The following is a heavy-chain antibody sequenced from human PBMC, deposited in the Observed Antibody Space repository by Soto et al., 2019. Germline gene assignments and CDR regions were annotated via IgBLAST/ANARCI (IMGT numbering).Heavy chain of an antibody. CDR3: ARGGSGAFDI. J-gene: IGHJ3*02. V-gene: IGHV4-30-2*01. D-gene: IGHD6-19*01. CDR1: GGSISSGGYS. CDR2: IYHSGST. Sequence: SETLSFTCAVSGGSISSGGYSWSWIRQPPGKGLEWIGYIYHSGSTYYNPSLKSRVTISVDRSKNQFSLKLSSVTAADTAVYYCARGGSGAFDIWGQGTMVTVSS.